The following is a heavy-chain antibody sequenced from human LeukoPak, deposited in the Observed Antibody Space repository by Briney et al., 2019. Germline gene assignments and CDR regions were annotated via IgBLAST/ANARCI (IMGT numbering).Heavy chain of an antibody. V-gene: IGHV3-33*06. CDR1: GLTFSSYG. Sequence: GGSLRLSCAASGLTFSSYGMHWVRQAPGKGLEWVAVIWYDGSNKYYADSVKGRFTISRDNSKNTLYLQMNSLRAEDTAVYYCAKVAYYYGSGYMDVWGKGTTVTVSS. D-gene: IGHD3-10*01. CDR3: AKVAYYYGSGYMDV. CDR2: IWYDGSNK. J-gene: IGHJ6*03.